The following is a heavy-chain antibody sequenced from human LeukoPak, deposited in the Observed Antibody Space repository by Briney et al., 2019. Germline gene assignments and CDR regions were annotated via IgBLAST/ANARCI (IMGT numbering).Heavy chain of an antibody. D-gene: IGHD3-22*01. CDR3: AKDYYDGSGYYSAFDI. Sequence: PGRSLRLSCAASGFTFSSYGMHWVRQAPGKGLEWVAVISYDGSNKYYADSVKGRFTISRDNSKNTLYLQMSSLRAEDTAVYYCAKDYYDGSGYYSAFDIWGQGTMVTVSS. V-gene: IGHV3-30*18. CDR2: ISYDGSNK. J-gene: IGHJ3*02. CDR1: GFTFSSYG.